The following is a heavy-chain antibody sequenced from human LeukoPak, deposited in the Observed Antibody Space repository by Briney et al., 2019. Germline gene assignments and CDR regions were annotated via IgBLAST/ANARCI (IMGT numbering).Heavy chain of an antibody. J-gene: IGHJ3*02. CDR3: AKDSQADAFDI. Sequence: GGTLRLSYAASEFTFSSYAMSWVRPAPGKGLEWVSVICGGGSSTYYADSVKGRFTISRDNSKNTLYLQMNSLRAEDTALYYCAKDSQADAFDIWGQGTMVTVSS. CDR2: ICGGGSST. CDR1: EFTFSSYA. V-gene: IGHV3-23*01.